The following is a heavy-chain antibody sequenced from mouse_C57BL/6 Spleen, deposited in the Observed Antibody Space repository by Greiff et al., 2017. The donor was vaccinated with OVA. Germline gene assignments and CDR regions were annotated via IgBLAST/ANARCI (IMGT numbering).Heavy chain of an antibody. J-gene: IGHJ1*03. CDR1: GYTFTSYW. Sequence: QLKESGAELVKPGASVKLSCKASGYTFTSYWMHWVKQRPGQGLEWIGMIHPNSGSTNYNEKFKSKATLTVDKSSSTAYMQLSSLTSEDSAVYYCARSPPYYGSSYWYFDVWGTGTTVTVSS. V-gene: IGHV1-64*01. CDR3: ARSPPYYGSSYWYFDV. D-gene: IGHD1-1*01. CDR2: IHPNSGST.